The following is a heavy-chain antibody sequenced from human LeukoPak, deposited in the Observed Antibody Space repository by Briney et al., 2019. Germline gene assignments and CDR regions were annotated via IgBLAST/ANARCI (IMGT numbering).Heavy chain of an antibody. CDR1: GGSFSSGGYY. Sequence: PSETLSLTCTVSGGSFSSGGYYWSWIRQPPGKGLEWIGYIYHSGSTYYNPSLKSRVTISVDTSKNQFSLKLSSVTAADTAVYYCAREPLDTAMATITPWGQGTLVTVSS. CDR2: IYHSGST. V-gene: IGHV4-30-2*01. D-gene: IGHD5-18*01. CDR3: AREPLDTAMATITP. J-gene: IGHJ4*02.